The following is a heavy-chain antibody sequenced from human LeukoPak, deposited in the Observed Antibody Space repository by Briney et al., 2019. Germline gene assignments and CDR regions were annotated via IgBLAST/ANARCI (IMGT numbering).Heavy chain of an antibody. CDR1: GFTFSSYG. CDR3: ASTTPVLRFLEWLPNYYYYYMDV. CDR2: ISYDGSNK. V-gene: IGHV3-30*03. J-gene: IGHJ6*03. D-gene: IGHD3-3*01. Sequence: GGSLRLSCATSGFTFSSYGMHWVRQAPGKGLEWVAVISYDGSNKYYADSVKGRFTISRDNSKNTLYLQMNSLRAEDTAVYYCASTTPVLRFLEWLPNYYYYYMDVWGKGTTVTVSS.